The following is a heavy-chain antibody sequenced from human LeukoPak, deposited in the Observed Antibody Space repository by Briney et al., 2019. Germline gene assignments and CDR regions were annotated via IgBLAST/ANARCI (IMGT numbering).Heavy chain of an antibody. D-gene: IGHD5-18*01. V-gene: IGHV3-23*01. CDR1: GFTFGSYA. CDR3: AKSPFRLGGLAMVIDY. CDR2: ISGSGGST. J-gene: IGHJ4*02. Sequence: GGSLRLSCAASGFTFGSYAMSWVRQAPGKGLEWVSAISGSGGSTYYADSVKGRFTISRDNSKNTLYLQMNSLRAEDTAVYYYAKSPFRLGGLAMVIDYWGQGTLVTVSS.